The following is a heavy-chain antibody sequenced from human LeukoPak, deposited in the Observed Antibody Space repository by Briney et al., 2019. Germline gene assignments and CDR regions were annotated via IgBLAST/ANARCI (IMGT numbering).Heavy chain of an antibody. V-gene: IGHV1-46*01. CDR1: GYTFTSSY. CDR2: IDPGGGST. CDR3: ARGWGGSYYDPFDI. Sequence: ASVKVPCKASGYTFTSSYIHWVRQAPGQGLEWMGIIDPGGGSTSYAQKFQGRVAMTSDTSTTTVYMQLSSLRSEDTAVYYCARGWGGSYYDPFDIWGQGTLVSVSS. J-gene: IGHJ3*02. D-gene: IGHD1-26*01.